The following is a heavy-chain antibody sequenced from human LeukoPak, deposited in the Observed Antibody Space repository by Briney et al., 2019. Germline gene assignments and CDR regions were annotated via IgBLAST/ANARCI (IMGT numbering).Heavy chain of an antibody. Sequence: PGGSLRLSCAASGFTFDDYAMHWVRQAPGKGLEWVSGISWNSGSIGYADSVKGRFTISRDNAKNSLYLQMNSLRAEDMALYYCARTYDILTGSGEGYFDYWGQGTLVTVSS. D-gene: IGHD3-9*01. CDR2: ISWNSGSI. CDR3: ARTYDILTGSGEGYFDY. CDR1: GFTFDDYA. J-gene: IGHJ4*02. V-gene: IGHV3-9*03.